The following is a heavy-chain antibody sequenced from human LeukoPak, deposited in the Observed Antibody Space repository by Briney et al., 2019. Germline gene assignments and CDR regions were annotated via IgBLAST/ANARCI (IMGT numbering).Heavy chain of an antibody. D-gene: IGHD6-13*01. CDR3: AKDTYSSSWFFDY. CDR2: ISYDGSNK. V-gene: IGHV3-30*18. CDR1: GFTFSSYG. J-gene: IGHJ4*02. Sequence: PGGSLRLSCAASGFTFSSYGMHWVRRAPGKGLEWVAVISYDGSNKYYADSVKGRFTISRDNSKNTLYLQMNSLRAEDTAVYYCAKDTYSSSWFFDYWGQGTLVTVSS.